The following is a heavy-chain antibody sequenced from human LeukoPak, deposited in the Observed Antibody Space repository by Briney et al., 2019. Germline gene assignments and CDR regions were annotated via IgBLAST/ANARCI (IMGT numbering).Heavy chain of an antibody. V-gene: IGHV4-39*01. D-gene: IGHD6-13*01. CDR2: IYYSGST. J-gene: IGHJ4*02. Sequence: KPSETLSLTCPCSGGSISSSSYYWGWIRQPPGKGPEWIGSIYYSGSTYYNPSLKSRVTISVDTSKNQFSLKLSSVTAADTAVYYCARLQGSSWFDYWGQGTLVTVSS. CDR3: ARLQGSSWFDY. CDR1: GGSISSSSYY.